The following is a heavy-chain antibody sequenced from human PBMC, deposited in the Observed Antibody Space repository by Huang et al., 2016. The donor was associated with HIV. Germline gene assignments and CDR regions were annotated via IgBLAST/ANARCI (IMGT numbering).Heavy chain of an antibody. CDR1: GGSFSGYF. V-gene: IGHV4-34*01. D-gene: IGHD3-16*01. CDR2: INHSGST. Sequence: QVHLQQWGTGLLKPSETLSLTCAVYGGSFSGYFWNWIRQSPGKGLEGIGQINHSGSTTYTPSLKSRVIMSVDTSKNQFSRKLTSVTAADTAIYYCARELMLTFGGPFDPWGQGTLVTVSS. CDR3: ARELMLTFGGPFDP. J-gene: IGHJ5*02.